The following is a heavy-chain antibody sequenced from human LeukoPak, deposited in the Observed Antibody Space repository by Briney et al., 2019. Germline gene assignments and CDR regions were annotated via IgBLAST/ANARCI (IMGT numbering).Heavy chain of an antibody. CDR1: GYTFTSYY. D-gene: IGHD6-19*01. J-gene: IGHJ3*02. V-gene: IGHV1-46*01. CDR2: INPSGGST. Sequence: ASVKFSCKASGYTFTSYYMHWVRQAPGQGLEWVGIINPSGGSTSYAQKFQGRVTMTRDTSTSTVYMELSSLRSEDTAVYYCARGRTTHSSGWYDAFDIWGQGTMVTVSS. CDR3: ARGRTTHSSGWYDAFDI.